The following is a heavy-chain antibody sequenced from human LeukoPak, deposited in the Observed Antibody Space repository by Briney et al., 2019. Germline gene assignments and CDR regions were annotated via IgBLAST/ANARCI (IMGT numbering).Heavy chain of an antibody. CDR2: IGTAGDQ. V-gene: IGHV3-13*05. D-gene: IGHD6-13*01. CDR3: AGEKQGYFDL. J-gene: IGHJ2*01. Sequence: GGSLRLSCAASGFTFSRCDMHWLRQTTGKGLEWVSSIGTAGDQYYSASVKGRFTISRENAKNSLYLQMSGLGGGDTAVYYCAGEKQGYFDLWGRGTLVTVSS. CDR1: GFTFSRCD.